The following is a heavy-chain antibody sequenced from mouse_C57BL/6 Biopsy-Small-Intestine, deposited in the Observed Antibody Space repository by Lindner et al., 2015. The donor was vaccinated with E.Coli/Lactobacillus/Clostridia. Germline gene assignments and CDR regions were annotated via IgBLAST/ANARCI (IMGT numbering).Heavy chain of an antibody. J-gene: IGHJ2*01. V-gene: IGHV5-17*01. CDR2: ISSGSSTI. CDR1: GFTFSDYG. D-gene: IGHD1-1*01. CDR3: ARTHYYYGSSHDFDY. Sequence: VQLQESGGGLVKPGGSLKLSCAASGFTFSDYGMHWVRQAPEKGLEWVAYISSGSSTIYYADTVKGRFTISRDNAKNTLFLQMTSLRSEDTAMYYCARTHYYYGSSHDFDYWGQGTTLTVSS.